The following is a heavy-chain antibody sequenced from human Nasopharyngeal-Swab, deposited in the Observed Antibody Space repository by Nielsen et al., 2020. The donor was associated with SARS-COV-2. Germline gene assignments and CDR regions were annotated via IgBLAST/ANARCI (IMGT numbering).Heavy chain of an antibody. D-gene: IGHD3-10*01. Sequence: WIRQPPGKGLEWVSYISSSGSTIYYADSVKGRFTISRDNAKNSLYPQMNSLRAEDTAVYYCARASRFGGRMDVWGKGTTVTVSS. CDR2: ISSSGSTI. CDR3: ARASRFGGRMDV. J-gene: IGHJ6*04. V-gene: IGHV3-11*01.